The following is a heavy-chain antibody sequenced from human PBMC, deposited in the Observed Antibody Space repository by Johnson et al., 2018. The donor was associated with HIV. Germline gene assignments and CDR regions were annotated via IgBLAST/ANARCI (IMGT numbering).Heavy chain of an antibody. Sequence: VQLVESGGVVAQIGGSLRLSCAASGFTFDAYTMYWVRQPPGKGLEWVSLIGWDGGSRYYGDSVKGRFIISRDNSKNSLYLQMNSLRAEDTAVYYCAKVGIGPGDAFDIWGQGTMVTVSS. CDR1: GFTFDAYT. D-gene: IGHD6-13*01. CDR3: AKVGIGPGDAFDI. V-gene: IGHV3-43*01. CDR2: IGWDGGSR. J-gene: IGHJ3*02.